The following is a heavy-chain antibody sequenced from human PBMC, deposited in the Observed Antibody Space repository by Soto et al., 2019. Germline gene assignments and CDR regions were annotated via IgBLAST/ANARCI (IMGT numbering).Heavy chain of an antibody. CDR2: FDPEDGET. J-gene: IGHJ5*02. CDR3: ATVRFLEWLSMVWFDP. V-gene: IGHV1-24*01. CDR1: GYTLTELS. D-gene: IGHD3-3*01. Sequence: VASVKVSCKVSGYTLTELSIHWVRQAPGKGLEWMGGFDPEDGETIYAQKFQGRVTMTEDTSTDTAYMELSSLRSEDTAVYYCATVRFLEWLSMVWFDPWGQGTLVTVSS.